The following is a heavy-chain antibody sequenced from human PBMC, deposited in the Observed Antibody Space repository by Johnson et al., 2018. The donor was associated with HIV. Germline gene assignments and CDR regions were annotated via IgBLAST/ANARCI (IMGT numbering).Heavy chain of an antibody. CDR2: ISSDGSNE. V-gene: IGHV3-30*18. J-gene: IGHJ3*02. Sequence: QVQLVESGGGVVQPGRSLRLSCAASGFTFSSYGMHWVRQAPGKGLEWVAVISSDGSNEYYADSVRGRFTISRDKSKNTLYLEMKSLRAEDTAVYYCAKDTREADAFDIWGQGTMVTVSS. D-gene: IGHD1-26*01. CDR3: AKDTREADAFDI. CDR1: GFTFSSYG.